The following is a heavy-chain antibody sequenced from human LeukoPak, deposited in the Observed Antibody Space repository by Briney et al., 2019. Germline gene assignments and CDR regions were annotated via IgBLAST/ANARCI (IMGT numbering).Heavy chain of an antibody. Sequence: GRSLRLSCSASGFTFDDYAVSWLRQAPGRGLEWVGFIRSKAFGGTPEYAASVRGRFTISRDDSKSIAYLQMNSLKTEDTAVYYCTRNTVTVHFDYWSQGTLVTVSS. V-gene: IGHV3-49*03. CDR2: IRSKAFGGTP. D-gene: IGHD4-17*01. J-gene: IGHJ4*02. CDR1: GFTFDDYA. CDR3: TRNTVTVHFDY.